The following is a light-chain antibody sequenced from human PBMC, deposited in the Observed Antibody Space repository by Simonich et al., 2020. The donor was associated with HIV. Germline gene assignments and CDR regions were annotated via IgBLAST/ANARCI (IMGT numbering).Light chain of an antibody. CDR1: QSVSSN. Sequence: EIVMTQSPATLSVSPGERATLSCRASQSVSSNLAWYQQKPGQAPRLLIDGASTRATVIPARFSGSGSGTEFTLTISSMQSEDFAVYYCQQYNNWPPWTFGQGTKVEIK. J-gene: IGKJ1*01. CDR2: GAS. V-gene: IGKV3-15*01. CDR3: QQYNNWPPWT.